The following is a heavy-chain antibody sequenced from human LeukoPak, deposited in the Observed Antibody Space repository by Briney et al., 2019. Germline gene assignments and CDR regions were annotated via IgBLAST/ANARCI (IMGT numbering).Heavy chain of an antibody. Sequence: GASVKVSCKASGYTFTSYDINWVRQATGQGLEWMGRINPNSGGTNYAQKFQGRVTMTRDTSISTAYMELSRLRSDDTAVYYCARVLITMVRGVMPDYWGQGTLVTVSS. V-gene: IGHV1-2*06. J-gene: IGHJ4*02. D-gene: IGHD3-10*01. CDR3: ARVLITMVRGVMPDY. CDR2: INPNSGGT. CDR1: GYTFTSYD.